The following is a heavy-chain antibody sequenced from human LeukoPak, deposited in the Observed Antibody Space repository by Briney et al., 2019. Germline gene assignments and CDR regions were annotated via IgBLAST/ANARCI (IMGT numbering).Heavy chain of an antibody. D-gene: IGHD5-18*01. CDR2: ISSSSSYI. CDR1: GFTFSSYS. CDR3: ARSGYSYGYDY. J-gene: IGHJ4*02. V-gene: IGHV3-21*06. Sequence: GSLRLSCAASGFTFSSYSMNWVRQTPGKGLEWVSCISSSSSYIYYADSVKGRFTISRDNAKNSLYLQMNSLRAEDTAVYYCARSGYSYGYDYWGQGTLVTVSS.